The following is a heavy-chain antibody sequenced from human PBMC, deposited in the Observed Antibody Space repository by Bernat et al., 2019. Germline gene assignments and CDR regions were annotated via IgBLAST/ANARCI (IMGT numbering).Heavy chain of an antibody. CDR3: ARDSSNYDYIWGSYRADAFDI. CDR2: IIPIFGTA. V-gene: IGHV1-69*01. CDR1: GGTFSSYA. J-gene: IGHJ3*02. D-gene: IGHD3-16*02. Sequence: QVQLVQSGAEVKKPGSSVKVSCKASGGTFSSYASSWVRQDPGQGLEWMGGIIPIFGTANYAQKFQGRVTITADESTSTAYMELSSLRSEDTAFYYCARDSSNYDYIWGSYRADAFDIWGQGTMVTVSS.